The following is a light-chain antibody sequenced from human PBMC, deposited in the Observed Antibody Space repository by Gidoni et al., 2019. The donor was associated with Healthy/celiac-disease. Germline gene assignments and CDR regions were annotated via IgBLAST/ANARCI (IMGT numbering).Light chain of an antibody. Sequence: DIQMTQYSSSLSASVGDRVTITCRASQSISSYLNWYQQKPGKAPKLLIYAASSLQSGVPSRFSGSGSGTDFTLTISSLQPEDFATYYCQQSYSTLWTFGQGTKVEIK. J-gene: IGKJ1*01. V-gene: IGKV1-39*01. CDR2: AAS. CDR3: QQSYSTLWT. CDR1: QSISSY.